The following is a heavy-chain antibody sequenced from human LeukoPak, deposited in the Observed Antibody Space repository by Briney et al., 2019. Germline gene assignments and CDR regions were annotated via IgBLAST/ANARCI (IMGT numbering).Heavy chain of an antibody. Sequence: ASVKVSCKASGYTFTSYGISWVRQAPGQGLEWMGWISAYNGNTNYAQKLQGRVTMTTDTSRSTGNMELRSLRSDDTAVYYCARGGNYYDSGGRNYYYYGLDVWGQGTTVTVSS. CDR2: ISAYNGNT. J-gene: IGHJ6*02. CDR1: GYTFTSYG. D-gene: IGHD3-22*01. CDR3: ARGGNYYDSGGRNYYYYGLDV. V-gene: IGHV1-18*01.